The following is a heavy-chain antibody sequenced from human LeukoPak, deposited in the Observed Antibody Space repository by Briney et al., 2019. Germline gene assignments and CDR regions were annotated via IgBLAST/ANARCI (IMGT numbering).Heavy chain of an antibody. J-gene: IGHJ4*02. Sequence: PGGSLRLSCAASGFTFSSYGMHWVRQAPGKGLEWVSAISGSGGSTYYADSLKGRFTISRDNSKNTLYLQMNSLRAEDTAVYYCAKGGGWLYYFDGWGQRTLVTVS. CDR3: AKGGGWLYYFDG. CDR2: ISGSGGST. V-gene: IGHV3-23*01. CDR1: GFTFSSYG. D-gene: IGHD4-23*01.